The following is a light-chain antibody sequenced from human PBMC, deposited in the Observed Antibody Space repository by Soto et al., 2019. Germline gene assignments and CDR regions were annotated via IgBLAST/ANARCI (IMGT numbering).Light chain of an antibody. CDR2: RAS. CDR3: QQYRTWPRT. V-gene: IGKV3-15*01. CDR1: QSVDIN. J-gene: IGKJ1*01. Sequence: EIVLTQSPATLSVSPGERFTLSCRACQSVDINLAWCQQKPGQAPRLLIYRASTRATDMPGKFSGRGSGTEFTLTISSLQSEDYGVYYCQQYRTWPRTFGQGTKVDIK.